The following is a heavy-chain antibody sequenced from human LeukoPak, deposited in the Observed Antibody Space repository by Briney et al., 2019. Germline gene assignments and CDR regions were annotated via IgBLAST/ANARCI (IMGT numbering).Heavy chain of an antibody. CDR2: INSDGSTT. CDR3: ATRWANREGDY. CDR1: GFTFSSYA. D-gene: IGHD5-24*01. J-gene: IGHJ4*02. V-gene: IGHV3-74*01. Sequence: SGGSLRLSCAASGFTFSSYAMSWVRQAPGKGLVWVSRINSDGSTTNYADSVKGRFTISRDNRKNTLYLQMNSLRAEDTAVYFCATRWANREGDYWGQGTLVTVSS.